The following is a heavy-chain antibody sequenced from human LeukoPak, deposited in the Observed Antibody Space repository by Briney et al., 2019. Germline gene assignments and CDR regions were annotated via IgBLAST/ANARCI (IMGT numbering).Heavy chain of an antibody. CDR1: GGSISSGSYY. CDR2: IYTSGST. CDR3: ARLARYFIHLADY. V-gene: IGHV4-61*02. Sequence: SSETLSLACTVSGGSISSGSYYWSWIRQPAGKGLEWIGRIYTSGSTNYNPSLKSRVTISVDTSKNQFSLRLSSVTAADTAAYYCARLARYFIHLADYWGQGTLVTVSS. J-gene: IGHJ4*02. D-gene: IGHD3-9*01.